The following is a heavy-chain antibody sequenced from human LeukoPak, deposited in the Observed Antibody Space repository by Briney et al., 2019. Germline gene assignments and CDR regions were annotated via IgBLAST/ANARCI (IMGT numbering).Heavy chain of an antibody. CDR3: ARVGYRFSINDWSRIGLGAYPTKYYYYMDV. Sequence: SETLSLTSAVYGGSFSDYYWTWIRQPPGKGLEWIGEIKHRVGTNHNPSLMSRVIMSVDMSKNQFSLKVSSVTAADTAVYYCARVGYRFSINDWSRIGLGAYPTKYYYYMDVWGKGTTV. CDR1: GGSFSDYY. V-gene: IGHV4-34*01. CDR2: IKHRVGT. J-gene: IGHJ6*03. D-gene: IGHD5-18*01.